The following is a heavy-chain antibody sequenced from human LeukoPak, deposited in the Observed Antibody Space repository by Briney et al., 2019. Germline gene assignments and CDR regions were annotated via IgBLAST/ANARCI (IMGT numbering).Heavy chain of an antibody. CDR3: ASPAGYSSGWSPFGY. D-gene: IGHD6-19*01. CDR1: GFTFSSYS. CDR2: ISGSGGST. Sequence: PGGSLRLSCAASGFTFSSYSMSWVRQAPGKGLEWVSAISGSGGSTYYADSVKGRFTISRDNSKNTLYLQMNSLRADDTAVYYCASPAGYSSGWSPFGYWGQGTLITVSS. V-gene: IGHV3-23*01. J-gene: IGHJ4*02.